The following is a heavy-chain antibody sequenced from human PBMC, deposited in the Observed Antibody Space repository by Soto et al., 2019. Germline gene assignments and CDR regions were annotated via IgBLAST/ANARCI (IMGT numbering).Heavy chain of an antibody. Sequence: QLQLQESGPGLVKPSETLSLTCTVSGGSISSSSYYWGWIRQPPGKGLEWIGSIYYSGSTYYNPSLKSRVTISVDTSTNHFSLKRSSVTAADTAVYYCAITGIAAAGPLGWFDPWGQGTLVTVSS. V-gene: IGHV4-39*02. CDR3: AITGIAAAGPLGWFDP. CDR1: GGSISSSSYY. J-gene: IGHJ5*02. D-gene: IGHD6-13*01. CDR2: IYYSGST.